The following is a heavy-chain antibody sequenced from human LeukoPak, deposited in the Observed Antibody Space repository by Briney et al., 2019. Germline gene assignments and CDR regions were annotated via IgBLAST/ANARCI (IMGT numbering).Heavy chain of an antibody. CDR2: IIPIFGTA. V-gene: IGHV1-69*13. J-gene: IGHJ4*02. CDR3: AREVVTADFAEYYFDY. CDR1: GPTFSSYA. Sequence: ASVKLSCTASGPTFSSYAISWVRQAPGQGLEWMGGIIPIFGTANTAQKFQGRVTISRDESTRTAYMELSSLRSEDTGVYYCAREVVTADFAEYYFDYWGQGTLVTVSS. D-gene: IGHD2-21*02.